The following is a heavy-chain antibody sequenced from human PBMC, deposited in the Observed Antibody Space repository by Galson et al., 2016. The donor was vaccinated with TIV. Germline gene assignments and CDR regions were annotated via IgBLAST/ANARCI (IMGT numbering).Heavy chain of an antibody. Sequence: SLRLSCAASGFTFSSWPMSWVRRAPGKGLEWVSAISASGGNTFYADSVTGRFAISRDNSKKTLYLQMDSLRAEDTAVYYCAKSFQYFYDNSGYFPYGFHIWGRGTMVTVSS. J-gene: IGHJ3*02. CDR3: AKSFQYFYDNSGYFPYGFHI. CDR1: GFTFSSWP. CDR2: ISASGGNT. V-gene: IGHV3-23*01. D-gene: IGHD3-22*01.